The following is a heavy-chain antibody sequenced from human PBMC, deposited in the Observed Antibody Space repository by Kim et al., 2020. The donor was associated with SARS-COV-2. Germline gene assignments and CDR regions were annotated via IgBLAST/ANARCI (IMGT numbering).Heavy chain of an antibody. J-gene: IGHJ4*02. V-gene: IGHV1-69*04. Sequence: SVKVSCKASGGTFSSYAIIWVRQAPGQGIEWMGRIIPILGIANYAQKFQGRVTITADKSTSTAYMELSSLRSEDTAVYYCARETPSAIHKPDYWGQGTLVTLSS. CDR2: IIPILGIA. CDR3: ARETPSAIHKPDY. CDR1: GGTFSSYA.